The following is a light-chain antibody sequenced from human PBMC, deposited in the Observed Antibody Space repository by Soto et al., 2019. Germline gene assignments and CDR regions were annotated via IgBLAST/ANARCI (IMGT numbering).Light chain of an antibody. V-gene: IGLV2-14*01. CDR3: RPYTSSSTLV. Sequence: QSVLTQPASVSGSPGQSITISCTGTSSDVGGYNYVSWYQQHPGKAPKLMIYEVSNRPSGVSNRFSGSKSGNTASLTISGLQAEDEAYYYCRPYTSSSTLVFGTGTKVTVL. CDR2: EVS. CDR1: SSDVGGYNY. J-gene: IGLJ1*01.